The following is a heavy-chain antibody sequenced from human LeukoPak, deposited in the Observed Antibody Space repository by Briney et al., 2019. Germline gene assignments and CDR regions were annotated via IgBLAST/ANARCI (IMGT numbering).Heavy chain of an antibody. CDR1: GGTFSSYA. Sequence: GASVKVSCKASGGTFSSYAISWVRQAPGQGLEWMGRINANSGGTEYQQKFQGRVTMTRDTSISTAYVEVNWLISDDTAIYYCARDVSSTPNWKFDYWGQGTLVTVSS. J-gene: IGHJ4*02. D-gene: IGHD1-20*01. CDR3: ARDVSSTPNWKFDY. V-gene: IGHV1-2*06. CDR2: INANSGGT.